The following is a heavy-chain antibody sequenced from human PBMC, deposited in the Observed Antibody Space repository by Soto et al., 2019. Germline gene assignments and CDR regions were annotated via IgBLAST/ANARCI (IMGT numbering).Heavy chain of an antibody. CDR1: GGSISSSSYY. D-gene: IGHD5-18*01. CDR3: ARHPPVRIQLWFDY. Sequence: SETLSLTCTVSGGSISSSSYYWGWIRQPPGKGLEWIGSIYYSGSTYYNPSLKSRVTISVDTSKNQFSLKLSSVTAADTAVYYCARHPPVRIQLWFDYWGQGTLVTVSS. J-gene: IGHJ4*02. V-gene: IGHV4-39*01. CDR2: IYYSGST.